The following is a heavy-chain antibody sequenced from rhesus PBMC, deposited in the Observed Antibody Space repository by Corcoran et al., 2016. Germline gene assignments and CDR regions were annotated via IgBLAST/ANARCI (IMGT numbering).Heavy chain of an antibody. Sequence: QVQLQESGPGLVKPSETLSLTCAVFGGSISGGYYWAWIRQHPGKGLEWIGNIYGNNENTFYNPPLKSRVTISKDTSKNQFSLKLSSVTAADTAVYYCARAIPYNYFDYWGQGVLVTVSS. CDR3: ARAIPYNYFDY. CDR1: GGSISGGYY. J-gene: IGHJ4*01. V-gene: IGHV4S7*01. CDR2: IYGNNENT. D-gene: IGHD1-1*01.